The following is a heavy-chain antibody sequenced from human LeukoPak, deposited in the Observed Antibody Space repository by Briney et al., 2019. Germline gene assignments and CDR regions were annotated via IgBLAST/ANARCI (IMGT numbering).Heavy chain of an antibody. J-gene: IGHJ4*02. CDR3: AKGRAVAGTYFDY. D-gene: IGHD6-19*01. Sequence: GRSLRLSCAASGFTFDDYAMHWVRQAPGKGLEWVSGISWNSGSIGYADSVKGRFTISRDNAKNSLYLQMNSLRAEDTALYYCAKGRAVAGTYFDYGGQGTLVTVSS. V-gene: IGHV3-9*01. CDR1: GFTFDDYA. CDR2: ISWNSGSI.